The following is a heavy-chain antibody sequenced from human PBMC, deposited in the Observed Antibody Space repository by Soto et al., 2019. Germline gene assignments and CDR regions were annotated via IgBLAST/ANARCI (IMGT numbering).Heavy chain of an antibody. D-gene: IGHD2-21*02. V-gene: IGHV1-69*13. CDR3: ARAHCGGDCYSGVDY. J-gene: IGHJ4*02. Sequence: SVKVSCKASGGTFSSYAISWVRQAPGQGLEWMGGIIPIFGTANYAQKFQGRVTITADESTSTAYMELSRLRSDDTAVYYCARAHCGGDCYSGVDYWGQGTLVNVSS. CDR1: GGTFSSYA. CDR2: IIPIFGTA.